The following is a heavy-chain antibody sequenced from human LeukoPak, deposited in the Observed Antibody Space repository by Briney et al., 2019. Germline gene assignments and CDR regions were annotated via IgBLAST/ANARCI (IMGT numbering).Heavy chain of an antibody. CDR1: GGSFSGYY. CDR3: ARVRRFGAGQDY. Sequence: SETLSLTCAVYGGSFSGYYWSWIRHPPGKGLEWIGEVSHSGSTNYNPSLKSLVTISLDTSKNQFSLKVKSVTAADTAVYYCARVRRFGAGQDYWGQGTLVTFSS. D-gene: IGHD3-16*01. J-gene: IGHJ4*02. CDR2: VSHSGST. V-gene: IGHV4-34*01.